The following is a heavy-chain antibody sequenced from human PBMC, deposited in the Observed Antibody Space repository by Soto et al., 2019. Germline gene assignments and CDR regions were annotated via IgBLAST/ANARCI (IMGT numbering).Heavy chain of an antibody. D-gene: IGHD2-8*01. Sequence: ASVKVSCKASGYTFIGYAMHWVRQAPGQRLEWMGWINAGNGNTKYSQKFQGRVTITRDTSASTGYMELSSLRSEDTAVYYCARDNPSSCTNGACYRSSGWEILDYWGQGTLVTVSS. CDR2: INAGNGNT. V-gene: IGHV1-3*01. CDR3: ARDNPSSCTNGACYRSSGWEILDY. J-gene: IGHJ4*02. CDR1: GYTFIGYA.